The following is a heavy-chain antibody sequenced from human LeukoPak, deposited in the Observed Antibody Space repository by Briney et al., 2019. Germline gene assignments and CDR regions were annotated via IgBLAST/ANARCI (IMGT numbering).Heavy chain of an antibody. CDR1: GGSFSGYY. Sequence: SSETLSLTCAVYGGSFSGYYWSWIRQPPGKGLEWIGEINHSGSTNYNPSLKSRVTISVDTSKNQFSLKLSSVTAADTAVYYCATQEFDSSGYDAFDIWGQGTMVTVSS. D-gene: IGHD3-22*01. V-gene: IGHV4-34*01. CDR3: ATQEFDSSGYDAFDI. CDR2: INHSGST. J-gene: IGHJ3*02.